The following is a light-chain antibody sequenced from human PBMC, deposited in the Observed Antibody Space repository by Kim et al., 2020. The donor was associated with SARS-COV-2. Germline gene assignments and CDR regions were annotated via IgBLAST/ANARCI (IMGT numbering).Light chain of an antibody. CDR1: QSVSSY. J-gene: IGKJ1*01. CDR3: QQRSNWRRT. CDR2: DAS. V-gene: IGKV3-11*01. Sequence: EIVLTQSPATLSLSPGERATLSCRASQSVSSYLAWYQQKPGQAPRLLIYDASNRATGIPARFSGSGSGTDFTLTISSLEPEDFAVYYCQQRSNWRRTFGRGTKVDIK.